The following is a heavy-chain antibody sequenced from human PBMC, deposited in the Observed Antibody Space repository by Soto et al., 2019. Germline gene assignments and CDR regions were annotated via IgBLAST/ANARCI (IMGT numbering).Heavy chain of an antibody. CDR2: ISYDGSNK. CDR1: GFTFSIYA. J-gene: IGHJ4*02. V-gene: IGHV3-30-3*01. D-gene: IGHD3-9*01. Sequence: GGSLRLSCAASGFTFSIYAMHWVRQAPGKGLEWVAVISYDGSNKYYADSVKGRFTISRDNSKNTLYLQMNSLRAEDTAVYYCARVLRYFDPGDYWGQGTLVTVSS. CDR3: ARVLRYFDPGDY.